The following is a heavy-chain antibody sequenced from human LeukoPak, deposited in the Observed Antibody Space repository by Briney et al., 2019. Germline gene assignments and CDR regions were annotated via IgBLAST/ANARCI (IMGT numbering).Heavy chain of an antibody. Sequence: GASVKVSCKASGGTFISYSISWVRQAPGQGLEWMGGIIPIFGTANYAQKFQGRVTITADESTSTAYMELSSLRPEDTAVYYCARDSSGWENWFDPWGQGTLVTVSS. J-gene: IGHJ5*02. D-gene: IGHD6-19*01. CDR2: IIPIFGTA. CDR3: ARDSSGWENWFDP. V-gene: IGHV1-69*13. CDR1: GGTFISYS.